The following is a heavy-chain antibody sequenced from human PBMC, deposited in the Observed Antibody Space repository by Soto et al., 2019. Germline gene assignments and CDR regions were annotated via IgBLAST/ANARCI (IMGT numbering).Heavy chain of an antibody. CDR1: GGSFSGYY. J-gene: IGHJ6*02. D-gene: IGHD3-10*01. CDR3: ARVLLWFGPSLSGMDV. Sequence: QVQLQQWGAGLLKPSETLSLTCAVYGGSFSGYYWSWIRQPPGKGLEWIGEIKHSGSTNYNPSLKSRVTISVDTSKNQFSLKLSSVTAADTAVYYCARVLLWFGPSLSGMDVWGQGTTVTVSS. CDR2: IKHSGST. V-gene: IGHV4-34*01.